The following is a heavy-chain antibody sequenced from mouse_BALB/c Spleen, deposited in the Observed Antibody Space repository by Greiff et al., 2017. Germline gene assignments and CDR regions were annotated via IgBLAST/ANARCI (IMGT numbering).Heavy chain of an antibody. Sequence: EVKLVESGPSLVKPSQTLSLTCSVTGDSITSGYWNWIRKFPGNKLEYMGYISYSGSTYYNPSLKSRISITRDTSKNQYYLQLNSVTTEDTATYYCARWDHYYGYIDYWGQGTTLTVSS. V-gene: IGHV3-8*02. CDR2: ISYSGST. J-gene: IGHJ2*01. CDR3: ARWDHYYGYIDY. CDR1: GDSITSGY. D-gene: IGHD1-2*01.